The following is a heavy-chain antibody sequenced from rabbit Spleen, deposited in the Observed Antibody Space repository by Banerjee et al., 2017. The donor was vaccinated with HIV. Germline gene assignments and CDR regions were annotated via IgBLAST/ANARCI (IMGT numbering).Heavy chain of an antibody. D-gene: IGHD1-1*01. CDR1: GFSFSSNYY. Sequence: QEQLEESGGGLVQPEGSLTLSCKASGFSFSSNYYLCWVRQAPEKGLEWIGCIYTGSGVTAYARWAKGRFTVSKTSSTTVTLQVTRLTAADTATYFCARDTSSSFSSYGMDLWGPGTLVTVS. J-gene: IGHJ6*01. CDR2: IYTGSGVT. CDR3: ARDTSSSFSSYGMDL. V-gene: IGHV1S45*01.